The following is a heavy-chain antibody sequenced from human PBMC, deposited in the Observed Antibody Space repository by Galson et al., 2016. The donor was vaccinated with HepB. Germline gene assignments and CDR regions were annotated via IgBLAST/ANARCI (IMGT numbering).Heavy chain of an antibody. CDR2: THWTGTS. CDR1: DVSINSGSYF. J-gene: IGHJ5*02. D-gene: IGHD1-7*01. Sequence: SETLSLTCTVSDVSINSGSYFWGWIRQPPGKGLEWIGSTHWTGTSYSQPTLQSRVTVSLDTPKNQFSLRLSSVTAADTAVYSCARQNYIHWFDTWGQGALVTVSS. CDR3: ARQNYIHWFDT. V-gene: IGHV4-39*01.